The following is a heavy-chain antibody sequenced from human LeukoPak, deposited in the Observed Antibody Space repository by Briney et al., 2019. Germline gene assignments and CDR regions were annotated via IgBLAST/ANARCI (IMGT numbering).Heavy chain of an antibody. CDR1: GFTFSSYA. D-gene: IGHD4-17*01. CDR3: AKGITFGDYFSRDC. CDR2: ISGSGART. V-gene: IGHV3-23*01. J-gene: IGHJ4*02. Sequence: GGSLRLSCAASGFTFSSYAMSWVRQAPGKGLEWVSAISGSGARTYYADSVKGRFTVCRDNSKNTLYLQMNSLRAEDTAVYYCAKGITFGDYFSRDCWGQGTLVTVSS.